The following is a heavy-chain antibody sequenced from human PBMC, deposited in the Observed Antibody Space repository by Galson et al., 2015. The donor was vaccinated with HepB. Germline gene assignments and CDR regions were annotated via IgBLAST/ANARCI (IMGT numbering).Heavy chain of an antibody. Sequence: SLRLSCAASGFIFSDYYMSWVRQTPGKGLEWVVNIKQDGSDDDNVGSVKGRFTISRDNAKNTLFLQMNSLRAEDTAVYYCAREAWGVASAGSEFDFWGQGSLVIV. CDR2: IKQDGSDD. D-gene: IGHD2-8*01. CDR3: AREAWGVASAGSEFDF. CDR1: GFIFSDYY. J-gene: IGHJ4*02. V-gene: IGHV3-7*03.